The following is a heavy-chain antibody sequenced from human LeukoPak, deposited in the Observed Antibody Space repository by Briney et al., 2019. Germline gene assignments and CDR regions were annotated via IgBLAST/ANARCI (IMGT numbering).Heavy chain of an antibody. V-gene: IGHV1-18*01. D-gene: IGHD2-15*01. CDR3: ASYCSGGSCYGERDWFDP. CDR2: ISANNGNT. CDR1: GYTFTSYG. Sequence: ASVTVSCKASGYTFTSYGISWVRQAPGQGLEWMGWISANNGNTNYAQKLQGRVTMTTDTSTSTAYMELRSLRSDDTAVYYCASYCSGGSCYGERDWFDPWGQGTLVTVSS. J-gene: IGHJ5*02.